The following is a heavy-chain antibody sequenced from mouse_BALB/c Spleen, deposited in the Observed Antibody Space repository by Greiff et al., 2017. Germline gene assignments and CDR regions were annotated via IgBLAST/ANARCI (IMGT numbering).Heavy chain of an antibody. CDR1: GFTFSNYW. D-gene: IGHD2-10*02. CDR2: IRLKSNNYAT. Sequence: EVKVEESGGGLVQPGGSMKLSCVASGFTFSNYWMNWVRQSPEKGLEWVAEIRLKSNNYATHYAESVKGRFTISRDDSKSSVYLQMNNLRAEDTGIYYCTSFLEGDYFDYWGQGTTLTVSS. J-gene: IGHJ2*01. V-gene: IGHV6-6*02. CDR3: TSFLEGDYFDY.